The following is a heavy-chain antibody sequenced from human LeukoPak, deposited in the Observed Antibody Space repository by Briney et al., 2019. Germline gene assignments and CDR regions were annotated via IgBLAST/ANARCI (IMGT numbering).Heavy chain of an antibody. CDR3: ARVPVAGRLGPSDSGGYGMDV. V-gene: IGHV3-21*01. CDR2: IRSSSSYI. CDR1: GFTFRSYS. Sequence: PGGSLRLSCVASGFTFRSYSMNWVRQAPGQGLEWVSSIRSSSSYIYYADSVKGRFTISRDNAKNSLYLQMNSLRAEDTVVYYCARVPVAGRLGPSDSGGYGMDVWGQGTTVTVSS. J-gene: IGHJ6*02. D-gene: IGHD6-19*01.